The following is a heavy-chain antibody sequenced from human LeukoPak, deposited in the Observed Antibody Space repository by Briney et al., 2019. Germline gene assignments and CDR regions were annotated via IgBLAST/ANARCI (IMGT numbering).Heavy chain of an antibody. D-gene: IGHD1-26*01. CDR1: GFTFSSYA. CDR2: IKQDGSEK. V-gene: IGHV3-7*01. CDR3: ARRRYSGSSQHFDY. J-gene: IGHJ4*02. Sequence: GGSLRLSCAASGFTFSSYAMSWVRQAPGKGLEWVANIKQDGSEKYYVDSVKGRFTISRDNAKNSLYLQMNSLRAEDTAVYYCARRRYSGSSQHFDYWGQGTLVTVSS.